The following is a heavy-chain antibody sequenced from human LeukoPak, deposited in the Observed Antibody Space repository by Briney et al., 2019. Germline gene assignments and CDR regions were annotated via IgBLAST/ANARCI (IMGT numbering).Heavy chain of an antibody. V-gene: IGHV5-51*01. J-gene: IGHJ5*02. Sequence: GESLKISCKGSGYSFSTYWIAWVRQMPGKGLEWMGIIYPGGSDARYSPSLQGQVTISADKSISTAYLQWSSLKASDTAMYYCVRHLRTGATGFKYNWFDPWGQGTLVTVSS. CDR1: GYSFSTYW. CDR2: IYPGGSDA. CDR3: VRHLRTGATGFKYNWFDP. D-gene: IGHD1-1*01.